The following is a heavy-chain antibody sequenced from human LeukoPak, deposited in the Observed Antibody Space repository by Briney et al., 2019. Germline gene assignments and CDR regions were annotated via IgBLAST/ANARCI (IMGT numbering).Heavy chain of an antibody. CDR1: GGTFSSYA. CDR2: IIPIFGAA. V-gene: IGHV1-69*13. J-gene: IGHJ4*02. Sequence: VASVKVSCKASGGTFSSYAINWVRQAPGQGLEWMGGIIPIFGAANYAQKFQDRVTITADESTSTAYMELSSLRSVDTAIYYCASRLYCSNTRCRNFPFAYWGQGTLVTVSS. CDR3: ASRLYCSNTRCRNFPFAY. D-gene: IGHD2-2*01.